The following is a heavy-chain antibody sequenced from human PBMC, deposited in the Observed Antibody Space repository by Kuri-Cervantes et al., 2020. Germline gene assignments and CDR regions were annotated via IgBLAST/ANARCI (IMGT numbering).Heavy chain of an antibody. D-gene: IGHD6-13*01. CDR1: GGSMSSSSYY. CDR2: IYHSGST. Sequence: SETLSLTCTVSGGSMSSSSYYWTWIRQPPGKGLEWIGSIYHSGSTYYNPSLKSRVTISVDTSKNQFSLKLSSVTAADTAVYYCARQTAAARTIDYWGQGTLVTVSS. CDR3: ARQTAAARTIDY. J-gene: IGHJ4*02. V-gene: IGHV4-39*01.